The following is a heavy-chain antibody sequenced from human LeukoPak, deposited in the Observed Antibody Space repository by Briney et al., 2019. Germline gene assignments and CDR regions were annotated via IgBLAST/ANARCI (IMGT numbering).Heavy chain of an antibody. CDR2: TYYRTKWYY. J-gene: IGHJ5*02. CDR3: ARGAHGSYVSVFDT. Sequence: SQTLSLTCAISGDSVSNTGASWNWSRQSPSRGLEWLGRTYYRTKWYYDYAVSVQSRSTINADTSKNQVSLQLNSVTPEDTALYFCARGAHGSYVSVFDTWGQGTLVTVSS. D-gene: IGHD5/OR15-5a*01. V-gene: IGHV6-1*01. CDR1: GDSVSNTGAS.